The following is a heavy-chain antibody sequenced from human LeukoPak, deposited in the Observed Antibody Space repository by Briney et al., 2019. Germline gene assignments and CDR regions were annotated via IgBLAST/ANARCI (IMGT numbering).Heavy chain of an antibody. CDR1: GGSFSGYY. J-gene: IGHJ4*02. Sequence: SETLSLTCAVYGGSFSGYYWSWIRQPPGKGLEWIGEINHSGSTNYNPSLKSRVTISVDTSKNQFSLKLSSVTAADTAVYYCARDCSGNSCYSNWGQGTLVTVSS. D-gene: IGHD2-15*01. CDR3: ARDCSGNSCYSN. V-gene: IGHV4-34*01. CDR2: INHSGST.